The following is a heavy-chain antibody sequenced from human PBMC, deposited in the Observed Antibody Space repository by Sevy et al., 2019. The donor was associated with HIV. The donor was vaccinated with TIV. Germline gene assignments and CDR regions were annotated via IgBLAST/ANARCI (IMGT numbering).Heavy chain of an antibody. D-gene: IGHD3-16*02. Sequence: GGFLRLSCAASGFTFSSYAMHWVRQAPGKGLEWVAVISYDGSNKYYADSVKGRFTISRDNSKNTLYLQMNSLRAEDTAVYYCARTEDDYVWGSYRYRPSYYFDYWGQGTLVTVSS. J-gene: IGHJ4*02. CDR3: ARTEDDYVWGSYRYRPSYYFDY. V-gene: IGHV3-30-3*01. CDR1: GFTFSSYA. CDR2: ISYDGSNK.